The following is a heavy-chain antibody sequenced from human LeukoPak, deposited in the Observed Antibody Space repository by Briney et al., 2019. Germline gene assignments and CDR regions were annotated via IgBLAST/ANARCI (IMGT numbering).Heavy chain of an antibody. V-gene: IGHV4-4*07. J-gene: IGHJ3*02. CDR3: ARDTAMVTARRRFAFDI. CDR2: IYTSGST. D-gene: IGHD5-18*01. Sequence: NPSETLSLTCTVSGGSISSYYWSWIRQPAGKGLEWIGRIYTSGSTNYNPSLKSRVTMSVDTSKNQFSLKLSSVTAADTAVYYCARDTAMVTARRRFAFDIWGQGTMVTVSS. CDR1: GGSISSYY.